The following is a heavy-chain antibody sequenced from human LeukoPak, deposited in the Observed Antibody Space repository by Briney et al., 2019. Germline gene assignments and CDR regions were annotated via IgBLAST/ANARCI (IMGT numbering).Heavy chain of an antibody. CDR1: GFTPSNYS. V-gene: IGHV3-21*01. Sequence: GGSLRLSCAASGFTPSNYSMNWVRQAPGKGLEWVAFISSSSNYIFYADSLKGRFTISRDNAKNSLSLQMNSLRADNTAVYYCARDLASGDDGLWGQGTLVTVPS. CDR3: ARDLASGDDGL. D-gene: IGHD4-17*01. J-gene: IGHJ4*02. CDR2: ISSSSNYI.